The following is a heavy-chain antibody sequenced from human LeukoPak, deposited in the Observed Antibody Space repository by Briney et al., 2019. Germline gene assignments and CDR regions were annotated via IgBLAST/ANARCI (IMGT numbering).Heavy chain of an antibody. CDR2: ISAYNGNT. J-gene: IGHJ3*02. Sequence: ASVKVSCKASGYTFTSYGISWVRQAPGQGLEWMGWISAYNGNTNYAQKLQGRVTMTTDTSTSTAHMELRSLRSDDTAVYYCARDRTPEYCSSTSYYRDYDAFDIWGQGTMVTVSS. V-gene: IGHV1-18*01. CDR3: ARDRTPEYCSSTSYYRDYDAFDI. CDR1: GYTFTSYG. D-gene: IGHD2-2*01.